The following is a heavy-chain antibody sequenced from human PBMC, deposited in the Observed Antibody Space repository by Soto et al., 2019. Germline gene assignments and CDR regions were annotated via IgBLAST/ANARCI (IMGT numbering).Heavy chain of an antibody. Sequence: GGSLRLSCAASGFTFSSYSMNWVRQAPGKGLEWVSSISSSSSYIYYADSVKGRFTISRDNAKNSLYLQMNSLRAEGTAVYYCALSYYDFWSGYYTGTTTGDYWGQGTLVTVSS. CDR3: ALSYYDFWSGYYTGTTTGDY. CDR1: GFTFSSYS. D-gene: IGHD3-3*01. J-gene: IGHJ4*02. V-gene: IGHV3-21*01. CDR2: ISSSSSYI.